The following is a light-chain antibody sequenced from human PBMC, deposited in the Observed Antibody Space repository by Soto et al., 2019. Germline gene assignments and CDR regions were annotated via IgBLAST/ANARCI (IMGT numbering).Light chain of an antibody. CDR2: TAS. V-gene: IGKV1-12*01. J-gene: IGKJ1*01. Sequence: DIHKTQSPSSVSASVGDRVTITCRASQGISNWLAWFQQKPGKAPKLLIYTASRLQSGVPSRFSGSGSGTDFTLTISSLQPEDFATYYCQQSNSFPLTFGQGTKVDIK. CDR1: QGISNW. CDR3: QQSNSFPLT.